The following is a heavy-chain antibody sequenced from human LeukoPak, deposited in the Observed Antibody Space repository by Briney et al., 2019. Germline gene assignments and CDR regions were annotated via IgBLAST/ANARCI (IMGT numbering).Heavy chain of an antibody. J-gene: IGHJ6*02. Sequence: NPSETLSLTCAVYGGSFSGYYWSWIRQPPGKGLEWIGEINHSGSTNYNPSLKSRVTISVDTSKNQFSLKLSSVTAADTAVYYCARGPLYYDFWSGYYESDKTYGMDVWGQGTTVTVSS. CDR2: INHSGST. V-gene: IGHV4-34*01. D-gene: IGHD3-3*01. CDR3: ARGPLYYDFWSGYYESDKTYGMDV. CDR1: GGSFSGYY.